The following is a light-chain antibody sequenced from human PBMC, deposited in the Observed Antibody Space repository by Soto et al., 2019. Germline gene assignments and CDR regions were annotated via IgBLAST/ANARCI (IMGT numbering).Light chain of an antibody. J-gene: IGLJ1*01. CDR1: SSDIGGYNY. CDR2: EVS. CDR3: SSFTTISTLV. V-gene: IGLV2-14*01. Sequence: QSALTQPASVSGSPGQSITISCTGTSSDIGGYNYVSWYQHHPGKVPKLMIYEVSNRPSGVSNRFSGSKSGNTASLTISGHQAEDEADYYFSSFTTISTLVFGTGTKLTVL.